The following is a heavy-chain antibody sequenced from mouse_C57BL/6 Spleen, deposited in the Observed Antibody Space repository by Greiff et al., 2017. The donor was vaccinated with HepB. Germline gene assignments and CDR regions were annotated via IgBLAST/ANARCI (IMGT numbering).Heavy chain of an antibody. J-gene: IGHJ1*03. V-gene: IGHV1-22*01. CDR2: INPNNGGT. D-gene: IGHD1-1*01. CDR1: GYTFTDYN. CDR3: AREEITSVVEGYWYFDG. Sequence: EVQLQQSGPELVKPGASVKMSCKASGYTFTDYNMHWVKQSHGKSLEWIGYINPNNGGTSYNQKFKGKATLTVNKSSSTAYMELRSLTSEDSAVYYCAREEITSVVEGYWYFDGWGTGTTVTVSS.